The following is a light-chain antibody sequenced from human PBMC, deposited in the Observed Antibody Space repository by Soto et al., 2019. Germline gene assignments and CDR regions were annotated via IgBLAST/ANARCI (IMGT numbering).Light chain of an antibody. J-gene: IGKJ3*01. CDR1: QSISSY. CDR3: QQLNRSPFT. V-gene: IGKV1-39*01. Sequence: DIQMTQSPSSLSASVGERVTITCRASQSISSYLNWYQQKPAKAPTLLIYATSTLQSGVPSRFSGSGSGTEFTLTISSLQPEDFATYYCQQLNRSPFTFGPGTKVDIK. CDR2: ATS.